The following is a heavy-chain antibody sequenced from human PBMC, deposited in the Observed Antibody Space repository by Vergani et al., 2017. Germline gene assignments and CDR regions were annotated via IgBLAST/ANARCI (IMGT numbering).Heavy chain of an antibody. V-gene: IGHV4-30-2*01. CDR3: ARTYGDYGGGGFDY. CDR1: GGSISSGGYS. J-gene: IGHJ4*02. Sequence: QLQLQESGSGLVKPSQTLSLTCAVSGGSISSGGYSWSWIRQPPGKGLEWIGYIYHSGSTYYNPSLKSRVTISVDRSKNQFSLKLSSVTAADTAVYYCARTYGDYGGGGFDYWGQGTLVTVSS. CDR2: IYHSGST. D-gene: IGHD4-17*01.